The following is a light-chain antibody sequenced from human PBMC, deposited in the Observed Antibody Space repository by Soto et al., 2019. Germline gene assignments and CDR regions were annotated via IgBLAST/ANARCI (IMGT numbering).Light chain of an antibody. V-gene: IGLV2-23*02. CDR3: CSYAGTSWV. J-gene: IGLJ3*02. CDR1: SSDVGSYNL. CDR2: GVT. Sequence: QSVLTQPASVSGSPGQSITISCTGTSSDVGSYNLVSWYQQHPGKAPKLMIYGVTKRPSGVSNRFSGSKSGNTASLTISGLQAEDEADYYCCSYAGTSWVFGGGTMVTVL.